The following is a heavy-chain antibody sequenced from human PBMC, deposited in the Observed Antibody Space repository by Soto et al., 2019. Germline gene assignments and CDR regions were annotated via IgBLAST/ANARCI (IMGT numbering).Heavy chain of an antibody. D-gene: IGHD3-10*01. J-gene: IGHJ6*02. CDR1: GESVRPKY. Sequence: PSETLSLTCSVSGESVRPKYWSWIRQPPGKGLEWIGYIDYVGSAHGSPSLGSRAIISSDTSKNQFSLKLSSVTAADTGIYYCARARITMVREVIKYNMDVWGQGTTVTVSS. V-gene: IGHV4-59*02. CDR2: IDYVGSA. CDR3: ARARITMVREVIKYNMDV.